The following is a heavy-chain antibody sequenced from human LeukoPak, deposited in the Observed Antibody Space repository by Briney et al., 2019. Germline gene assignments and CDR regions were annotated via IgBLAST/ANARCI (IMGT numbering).Heavy chain of an antibody. CDR3: ARGLSGYASSLGY. D-gene: IGHD6-6*01. CDR2: TNSDGSSR. V-gene: IGHV3-74*01. CDR1: GFTFSGHW. J-gene: IGHJ4*02. Sequence: GGSLRLPCAVSGFTFSGHWMFWVRQAPGKGLEWVSSTNSDGSSRGYTDSVKGRFTVSRDNAKNTLYLQMNSLRAEDTAVYYCARGLSGYASSLGYWGQGTLVTVSA.